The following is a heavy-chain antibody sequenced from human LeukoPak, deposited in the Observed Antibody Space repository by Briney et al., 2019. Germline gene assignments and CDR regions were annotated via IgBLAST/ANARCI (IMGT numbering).Heavy chain of an antibody. V-gene: IGHV4-59*01. D-gene: IGHD2-15*01. J-gene: IGHJ2*01. CDR2: IYYSGSN. CDR1: GGSISSYY. Sequence: SETLSLTCTVSGGSISSYYWSWIRQPPGKGLEWIGYIYYSGSNNYNPSLKSRVTISVDTSKNQFSLKLSSVTAADTAVYYCARQYCSGGSCYWYFDLWGRGTLVTVSS. CDR3: ARQYCSGGSCYWYFDL.